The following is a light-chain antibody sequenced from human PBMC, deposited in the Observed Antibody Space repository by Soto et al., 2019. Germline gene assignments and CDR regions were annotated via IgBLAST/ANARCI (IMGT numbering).Light chain of an antibody. V-gene: IGKV2-28*01. CDR3: MQALQTPNT. J-gene: IGKJ5*01. CDR2: LAS. Sequence: IVMTQSPLSLSVTPREPASISCISSQVLLYSDGDNYLDWYLQKPGQAPQLLIYLASNRASGVPARFSGSGSGTYFTLKISRVEAEDVGLYYCMQALQTPNTFGQGTRLEIK. CDR1: QVLLYSDGDNY.